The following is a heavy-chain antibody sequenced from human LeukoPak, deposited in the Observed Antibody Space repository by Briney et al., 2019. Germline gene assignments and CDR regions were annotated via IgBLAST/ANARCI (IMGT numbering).Heavy chain of an antibody. J-gene: IGHJ5*02. CDR1: GFTFSRYW. CDR2: IRHDGSND. CDR3: ARDWGRGTSGTGWYNWFDP. V-gene: IGHV3-30*02. Sequence: PGGSLRLSCAASGFTFSRYWMSWVRQAPGKGLEWVALIRHDGSNDYYVDSVKGRFTTSRDNSQSTVYLQMNSLRLEDTAIYYCARDWGRGTSGTGWYNWFDPWGQGTLVTVSS. D-gene: IGHD6-19*01.